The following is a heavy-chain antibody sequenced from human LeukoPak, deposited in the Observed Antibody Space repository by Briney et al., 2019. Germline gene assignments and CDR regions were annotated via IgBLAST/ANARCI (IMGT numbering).Heavy chain of an antibody. V-gene: IGHV4-34*01. Sequence: PSETLSLTCAVYGASSKSFKNYYWSWIRQPPVKGLEGIGEINHSGSPNYNSSLKSRVTMSVDTSKNQFSLNLISVTAADMAVYFCVRGIPGATAPDSWGQGTLVTVSS. CDR2: INHSGSP. CDR3: VRGIPGATAPDS. CDR1: GASSKSFKNYY. D-gene: IGHD1-26*01. J-gene: IGHJ4*02.